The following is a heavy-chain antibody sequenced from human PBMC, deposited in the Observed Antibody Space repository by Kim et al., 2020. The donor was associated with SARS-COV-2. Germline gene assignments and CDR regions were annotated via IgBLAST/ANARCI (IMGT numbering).Heavy chain of an antibody. D-gene: IGHD4-17*01. J-gene: IGHJ4*02. Sequence: SETLSLTCTVSGGSISSGGYYWSWIRQHSGKGLEWIGYIYYSGSTYYNPSLKSRVTISVDTSKNQFSLKLSSVTAADTAVYYCARADGDYGDYVVHYWGQGTLVTVSS. V-gene: IGHV4-31*03. CDR3: ARADGDYGDYVVHY. CDR1: GGSISSGGYY. CDR2: IYYSGST.